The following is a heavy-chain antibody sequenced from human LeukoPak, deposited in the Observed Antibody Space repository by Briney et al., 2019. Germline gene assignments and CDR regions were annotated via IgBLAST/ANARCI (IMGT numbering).Heavy chain of an antibody. J-gene: IGHJ4*02. D-gene: IGHD4-17*01. Sequence: SGGSLRLSCTTSGFNFRAYWMGWVRQAPGKGLEWVANIKRDGSEKNYVDSVRGRFTVSRDNRENSLYLQMNSPRAEDTAVYYCARGSTTVTYWGQGTLVTVSS. CDR1: GFNFRAYW. V-gene: IGHV3-7*01. CDR2: IKRDGSEK. CDR3: ARGSTTVTY.